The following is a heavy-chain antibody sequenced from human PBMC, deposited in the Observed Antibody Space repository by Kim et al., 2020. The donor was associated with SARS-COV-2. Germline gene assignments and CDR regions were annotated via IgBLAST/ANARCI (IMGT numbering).Heavy chain of an antibody. D-gene: IGHD3-10*01. J-gene: IGHJ4*02. CDR3: ASLLLWFGELFHFDY. Sequence: PSLKSRVTISVDTSKNQFSLKLSSVTAADTAVYYCASLLLWFGELFHFDYWGQGTLVTVSS. V-gene: IGHV4-30-2*04.